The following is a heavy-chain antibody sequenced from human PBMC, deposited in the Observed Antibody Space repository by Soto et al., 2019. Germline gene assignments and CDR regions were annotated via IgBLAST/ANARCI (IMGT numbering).Heavy chain of an antibody. V-gene: IGHV4-30-2*01. Sequence: SETLSLTCAVSCGSISSGGYSWSWIRQPPGKGLEWIGYIYHSGSTYYNPSLKSRVTISVDRSKNQFSLKLSSVTAADTAVYYCARVKASGVNFDYWGQGTLVTVSS. D-gene: IGHD3-10*01. CDR2: IYHSGST. CDR1: CGSISSGGYS. J-gene: IGHJ4*02. CDR3: ARVKASGVNFDY.